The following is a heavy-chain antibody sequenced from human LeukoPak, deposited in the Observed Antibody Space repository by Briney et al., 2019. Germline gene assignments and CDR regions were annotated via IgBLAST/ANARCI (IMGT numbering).Heavy chain of an antibody. CDR1: GGSFSGYY. CDR3: ARGLCGGDCYSVHGFDP. CDR2: INHSGST. J-gene: IGHJ5*02. D-gene: IGHD2-21*02. V-gene: IGHV4-34*01. Sequence: SETLSLTCAVYGGSFSGYYWSWIRQPPGKGLEWIGEINHSGSTNYNPSLKSRVTISVDTSKNQFSLKLSSVTAADTAVYYCARGLCGGDCYSVHGFDPWGQGTLVTVSS.